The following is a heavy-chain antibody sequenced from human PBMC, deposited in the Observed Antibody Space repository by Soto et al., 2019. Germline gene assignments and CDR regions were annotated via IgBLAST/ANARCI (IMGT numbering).Heavy chain of an antibody. D-gene: IGHD5-12*01. CDR2: IVVGSGNT. J-gene: IGHJ3*02. Sequence: QMQLVQSGPEVKKPGTSVKVSCKASGFTFTSSAVQWVRQARGQRLEWIGWIVVGSGNTNYAQKFQERVTITRDMSTSTAYMELSSLRSEDTAVYYCAAVVVADREGAFDIWGQGTMVTVSS. CDR1: GFTFTSSA. V-gene: IGHV1-58*01. CDR3: AAVVVADREGAFDI.